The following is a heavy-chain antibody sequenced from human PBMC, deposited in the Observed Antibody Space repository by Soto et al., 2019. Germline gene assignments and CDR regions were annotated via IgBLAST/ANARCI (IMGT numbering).Heavy chain of an antibody. CDR3: AKGLNGYSH. CDR1: GFTFSSYA. J-gene: IGHJ4*02. V-gene: IGHV3-23*01. CDR2: ISDSGAAT. Sequence: EVELLDSGGGLVQPGGSLRLSCAASGFTFSSYAMTWVRQAPGKGLEWVSTISDSGAATYYADSVKGRFTISRDNSKNTLYLQMNALGAEDTALYYCAKGLNGYSHWGQGTRVTVSS. D-gene: IGHD4-4*01.